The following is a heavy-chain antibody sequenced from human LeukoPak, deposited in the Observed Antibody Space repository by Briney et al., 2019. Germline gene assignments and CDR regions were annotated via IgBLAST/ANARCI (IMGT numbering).Heavy chain of an antibody. V-gene: IGHV4-34*01. D-gene: IGHD3-10*01. J-gene: IGHJ6*03. Sequence: PSETLSLTCAVYGGSFSDDYWSWIRQPPGKGLEWIGEINHSGSTNYDPSLKSRVTILVDTFMKQFSLKLNSVTAADTAVYYCAGRVTVHYYMDLWAKGTTVTVSS. CDR3: AGRVTVHYYMDL. CDR2: INHSGST. CDR1: GGSFSDDY.